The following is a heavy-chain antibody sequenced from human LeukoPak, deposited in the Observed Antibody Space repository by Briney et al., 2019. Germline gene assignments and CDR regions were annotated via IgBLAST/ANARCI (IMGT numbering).Heavy chain of an antibody. CDR1: GYRFTSYW. Sequence: GAPLKISYKGSGYRFTSYWIGWVRQMPGKGLEETGISYPGDSDTRYSPSFQGQVTISADRSISTAYLQWSSLKASDSAMYYCARPGNSLAAGFDYWGQGTLVTVSS. J-gene: IGHJ4*02. CDR2: SYPGDSDT. CDR3: ARPGNSLAAGFDY. V-gene: IGHV5-51*01. D-gene: IGHD6-13*01.